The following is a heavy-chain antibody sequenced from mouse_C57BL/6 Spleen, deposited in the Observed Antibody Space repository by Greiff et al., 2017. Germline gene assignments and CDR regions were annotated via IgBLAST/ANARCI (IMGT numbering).Heavy chain of an antibody. CDR1: GFTFSSYG. J-gene: IGHJ3*01. D-gene: IGHD4-1*01. CDR3: ARPWDGGFAY. V-gene: IGHV5-6*01. Sequence: EVKLMESGGDLVKPGGSLKLSCAASGFTFSSYGMSWVRQTPDQRLEWVATISSGGSYTYYPDSVKGRFTISRDNAKNTLYLQRSSLKSEDTAMYYCARPWDGGFAYWGQGTLVTVSA. CDR2: ISSGGSYT.